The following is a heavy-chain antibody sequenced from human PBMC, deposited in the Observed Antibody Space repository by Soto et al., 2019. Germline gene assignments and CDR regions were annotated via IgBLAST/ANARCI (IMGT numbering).Heavy chain of an antibody. V-gene: IGHV4-39*01. J-gene: IGHJ4*02. CDR2: IYYSGST. Sequence: SETLSLTCTVSGGSISSSSYYWGWIRQPPGKGLEWIGSIYYSGSTYYNPSLKNRVTISVDTSKNQFSLKLSSVTAADTAVYYCARQVAYSSRKKSYYFDYWGQGTLVTVSS. CDR3: ARQVAYSSRKKSYYFDY. CDR1: GGSISSSSYY. D-gene: IGHD6-13*01.